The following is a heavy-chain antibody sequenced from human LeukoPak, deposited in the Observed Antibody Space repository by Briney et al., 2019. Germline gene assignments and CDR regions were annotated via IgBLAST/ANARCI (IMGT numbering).Heavy chain of an antibody. CDR1: GGSISSGGYY. V-gene: IGHV4-31*03. J-gene: IGHJ4*02. D-gene: IGHD6-19*01. CDR2: IYYSGST. CDR3: ARGGNSSGWYYFDY. Sequence: PSQTLSLTCTVSGGSISSGGYYWSWIRQHPGKGLEWIGYIYYSGSTYYNPSLKSRVTISVDTSKDQFSLKLSSVTAADTAVYYCARGGNSSGWYYFDYWGQGTLVTVSS.